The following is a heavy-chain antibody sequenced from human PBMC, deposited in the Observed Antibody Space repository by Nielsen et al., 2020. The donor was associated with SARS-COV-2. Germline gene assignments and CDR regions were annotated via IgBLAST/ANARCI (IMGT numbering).Heavy chain of an antibody. D-gene: IGHD2-15*01. Sequence: WLRQPPGKGLEWIGYIYYSGYTNYNPSLKSRVTISVDTSKNQFSLKLSSVTAADTAVYYCASITLGYCSGGSCDNWFDPWGQGTLVTVSS. CDR3: ASITLGYCSGGSCDNWFDP. CDR2: IYYSGYT. V-gene: IGHV4-30-4*01. J-gene: IGHJ5*02.